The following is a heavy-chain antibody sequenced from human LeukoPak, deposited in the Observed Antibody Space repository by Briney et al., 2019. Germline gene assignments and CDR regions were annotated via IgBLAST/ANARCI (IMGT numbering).Heavy chain of an antibody. D-gene: IGHD3-22*01. Sequence: GGSLRLSCAASGFTFSSYAMSWVRQAPGKGLEWVSTISGSGGSTYYADSVKGRFTISRDNSKNTLYLQMNSLRAEDTAVYYCARGGDSSGSIRSASDIWGQGTMVTVSS. CDR3: ARGGDSSGSIRSASDI. CDR1: GFTFSSYA. J-gene: IGHJ3*02. V-gene: IGHV3-23*01. CDR2: ISGSGGST.